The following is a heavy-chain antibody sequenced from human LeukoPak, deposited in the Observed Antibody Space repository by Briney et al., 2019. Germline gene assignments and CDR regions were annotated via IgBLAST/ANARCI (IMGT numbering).Heavy chain of an antibody. CDR1: GFTFSSYG. J-gene: IGHJ5*02. V-gene: IGHV3-7*01. D-gene: IGHD3-22*01. CDR3: ARLISYYYDSSGSSWFDP. Sequence: GRSLRLSCAASGFTFSSYGMHWVRQAPGKGLEWVANIKQDGSEKYYVDSVKGRFTISRDNAKNSLYLQMNSLRAEDTAVYYCARLISYYYDSSGSSWFDPWGQGTLVTVSS. CDR2: IKQDGSEK.